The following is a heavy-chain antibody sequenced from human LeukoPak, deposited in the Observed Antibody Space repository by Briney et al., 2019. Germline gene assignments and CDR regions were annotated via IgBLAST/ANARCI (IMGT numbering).Heavy chain of an antibody. J-gene: IGHJ6*03. CDR3: ARTTYYYDSSGTKYSYYYMDV. Sequence: PSETLSLTCTVSVGSISSHYWSWIRQPPGKGLEWMGYIYYSGSTNYNPSLKSRVTIPLDTSKNQFSLKLNSVTAADTAVYYCARTTYYYDSSGTKYSYYYMDVWGKGTTVTVSS. CDR2: IYYSGST. CDR1: VGSISSHY. D-gene: IGHD3-22*01. V-gene: IGHV4-59*11.